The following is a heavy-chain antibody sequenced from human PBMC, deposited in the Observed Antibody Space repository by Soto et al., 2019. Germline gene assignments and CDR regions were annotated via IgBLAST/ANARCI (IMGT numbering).Heavy chain of an antibody. CDR1: GFTFNAYA. Sequence: GGSLRLSCAASGFTFNAYAMSWVRQAPGKGLEWVSGISGSGNFTYYADSVKGRLTISRDNSKNTLYLQMNSLRAEDTAVYYCAFPTIAANGQLGFDYWGQGTLVTVSS. CDR3: AFPTIAANGQLGFDY. D-gene: IGHD6-13*01. V-gene: IGHV3-23*01. CDR2: ISGSGNFT. J-gene: IGHJ4*02.